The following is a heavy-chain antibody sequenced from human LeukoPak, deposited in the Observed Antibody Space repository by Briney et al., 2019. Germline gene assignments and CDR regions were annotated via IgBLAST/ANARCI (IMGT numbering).Heavy chain of an antibody. V-gene: IGHV4-59*01. D-gene: IGHD3-22*01. Sequence: PSETLSLTCTVSGGPISSYYWSWLRQPPGKGLEWIGYIYYTGSTNYNPSLKSRVTISVDTSKNQFSLNLSSVTAADTAVYYCARGHYYDSRSPWDYWGQGTLVTVSS. J-gene: IGHJ4*02. CDR1: GGPISSYY. CDR3: ARGHYYDSRSPWDY. CDR2: IYYTGST.